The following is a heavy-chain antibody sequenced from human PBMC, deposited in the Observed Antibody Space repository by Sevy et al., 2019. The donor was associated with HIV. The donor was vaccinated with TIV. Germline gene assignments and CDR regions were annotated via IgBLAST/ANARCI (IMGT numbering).Heavy chain of an antibody. CDR3: ARGAVVTGTAATPVLDF. V-gene: IGHV4-59*08. J-gene: IGHJ4*02. Sequence: SETLSLSCSVSDDSINSYFWSWIRHPPGKGLEWIGYIYNNIGSTSYNPSLTSRVTISVDTSKNQFSLKLTSVTAADTAVYYCARGAVVTGTAATPVLDFWGQGSLVTVSS. CDR2: IYNNIGST. CDR1: DDSINSYF. D-gene: IGHD6-13*01.